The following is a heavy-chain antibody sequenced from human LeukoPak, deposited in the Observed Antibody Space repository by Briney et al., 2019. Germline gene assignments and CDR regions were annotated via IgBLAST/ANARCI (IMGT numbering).Heavy chain of an antibody. CDR2: IYHSGST. J-gene: IGHJ4*02. Sequence: PSETLSLTCTVSGYSISSGYYWGWIRQPPGKGLEWIGSIYHSGSTYYNPSLKSRVTISVDTSKNQFSLRLSSVTAADTAVYYCARVQGESYSEYYFDYWGQGTLVTVSS. CDR3: ARVQGESYSEYYFDY. V-gene: IGHV4-38-2*02. D-gene: IGHD1-26*01. CDR1: GYSISSGYY.